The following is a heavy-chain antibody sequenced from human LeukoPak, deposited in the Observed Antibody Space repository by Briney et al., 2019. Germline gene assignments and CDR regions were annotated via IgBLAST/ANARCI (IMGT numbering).Heavy chain of an antibody. J-gene: IGHJ4*02. CDR3: ARDRGYGFDY. V-gene: IGHV3-74*01. CDR1: GFTFSSYW. CDR2: IKSDGSST. Sequence: PGGSLGLSCAASGFTFSSYWMHWVRQVPGKGLVWVSHIKSDGSSTSYADSVKGRFTISRDNAKNTLYLQMNSLRAEDTAVYYCARDRGYGFDYWGQGTLVIVSS. D-gene: IGHD5-18*01.